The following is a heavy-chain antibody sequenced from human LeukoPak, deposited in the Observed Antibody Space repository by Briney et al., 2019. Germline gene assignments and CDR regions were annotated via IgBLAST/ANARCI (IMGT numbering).Heavy chain of an antibody. Sequence: PGGSLRLSCAASGFTLSSYGMHWVRQAPGKGLEWVAVIWYDGSNKYYADSVKGRFTISRDNSKNTLYLQMNSLRAEDTAVYYCARGGSGWPFDYWGQGTLVTVSS. D-gene: IGHD6-19*01. J-gene: IGHJ4*02. V-gene: IGHV3-33*01. CDR3: ARGGSGWPFDY. CDR2: IWYDGSNK. CDR1: GFTLSSYG.